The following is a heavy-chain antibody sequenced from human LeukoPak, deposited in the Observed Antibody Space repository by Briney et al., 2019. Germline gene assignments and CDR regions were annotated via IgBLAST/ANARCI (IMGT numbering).Heavy chain of an antibody. Sequence: GGSLRLSCAASGFSFSSYAIHWVRQAPGKGLEWVAVISFDGNTQYYADSVKGRFTISRDNSKNTVYMQMNSLTTDDTAVYYCAKDDDWAYFDYWGQGTLVTVSS. CDR1: GFSFSSYA. J-gene: IGHJ4*02. CDR3: AKDDDWAYFDY. V-gene: IGHV3-30*18. D-gene: IGHD3-9*01. CDR2: ISFDGNTQ.